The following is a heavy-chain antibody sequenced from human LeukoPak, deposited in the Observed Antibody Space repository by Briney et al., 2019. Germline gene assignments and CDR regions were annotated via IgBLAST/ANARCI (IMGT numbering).Heavy chain of an antibody. CDR3: ARRGYDILTGFDYFDY. CDR1: VGSISSSSYY. J-gene: IGHJ4*02. Sequence: SETLSLTCTVSVGSISSSSYYWGWIRQPPGKGLEWIGSIYYSGSTYYNPSLKSRVTISVDTSKNQFSLKLSSVTAADTAVYYCARRGYDILTGFDYFDYWGQGTLVTVSS. D-gene: IGHD3-9*01. CDR2: IYYSGST. V-gene: IGHV4-39*01.